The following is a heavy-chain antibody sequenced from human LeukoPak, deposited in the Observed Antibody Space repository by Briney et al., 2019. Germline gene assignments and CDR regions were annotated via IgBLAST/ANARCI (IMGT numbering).Heavy chain of an antibody. CDR2: IIPIFRTT. D-gene: IGHD1-26*01. CDR3: AKDDGSATMGFDS. Sequence: SVKVSCKASGGTFSNYAFSWVRQAPGQGLEWMGGIIPIFRTTNYAEQFQGRVTITTDESTNTAYLDLSSLRSEDTGVYYCAKDDGSATMGFDSWGQGTLVSVSS. CDR1: GGTFSNYA. V-gene: IGHV1-69*05. J-gene: IGHJ5*01.